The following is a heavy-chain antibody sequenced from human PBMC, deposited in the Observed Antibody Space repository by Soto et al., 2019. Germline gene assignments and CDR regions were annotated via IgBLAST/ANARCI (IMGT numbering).Heavy chain of an antibody. V-gene: IGHV4-39*02. Sequence: SETLSLTCTVSGGSISSSSHYWGWIRQPPGKGLEWIGTMFYSGSTYYNPSLKSRVTIPVDTSKNQFSLKLSSVTAADTAVYYCARERGYCSGGSCPVDYWGQGTLVTVS. CDR2: MFYSGST. J-gene: IGHJ4*02. CDR3: ARERGYCSGGSCPVDY. D-gene: IGHD2-15*01. CDR1: GGSISSSSHY.